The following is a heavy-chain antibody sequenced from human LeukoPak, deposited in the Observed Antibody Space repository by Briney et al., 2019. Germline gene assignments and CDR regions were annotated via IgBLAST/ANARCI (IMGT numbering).Heavy chain of an antibody. CDR2: INHSGST. Sequence: SETLSLTCAVYGGSFSGYYWSWIRQPPGKGLEWIGEINHSGSTNYNPSLKSRVTISVDTSKNQFSLKLSSVTAADTAVYYCARDGCSSTSCYWYYYYYMDVWGKGTTVTVSS. V-gene: IGHV4-34*01. D-gene: IGHD2-2*01. CDR1: GGSFSGYY. J-gene: IGHJ6*03. CDR3: ARDGCSSTSCYWYYYYYMDV.